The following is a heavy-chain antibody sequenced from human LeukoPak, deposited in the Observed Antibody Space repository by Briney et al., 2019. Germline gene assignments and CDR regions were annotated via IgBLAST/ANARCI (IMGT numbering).Heavy chain of an antibody. D-gene: IGHD5-24*01. J-gene: IGHJ6*03. CDR1: GGSISSSGYY. Sequence: SETLSLTCTVSGGSISSSGYYWSWIRQPPGKGLEWIGEINHSGSTNYNPSLKSRVTISVDTSKNQFSLKLSSVTAADTAVYYCATRDGDAYYYTDVWGKGTTVNVSS. CDR3: ATRDGDAYYYTDV. V-gene: IGHV4-39*07. CDR2: INHSGST.